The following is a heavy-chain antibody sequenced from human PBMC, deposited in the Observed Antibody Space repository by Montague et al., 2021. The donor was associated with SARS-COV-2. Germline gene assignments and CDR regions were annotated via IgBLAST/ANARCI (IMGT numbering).Heavy chain of an antibody. Sequence: SETLSLTCTVSGGSISSYYWSWIRQPPGKGLEWIGYIYYSGSTNYNPSLKSRVTILVDMSKNQFSLKLSSVTAADTAVYYCARGMGGSYLYYFDYWGQATLVTVSS. CDR1: GGSISSYY. CDR3: ARGMGGSYLYYFDY. V-gene: IGHV4-59*01. CDR2: IYYSGST. D-gene: IGHD1-26*01. J-gene: IGHJ4*02.